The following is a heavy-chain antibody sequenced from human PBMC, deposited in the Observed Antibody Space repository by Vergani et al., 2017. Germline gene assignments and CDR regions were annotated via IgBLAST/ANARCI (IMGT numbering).Heavy chain of an antibody. Sequence: QVQLQESGPGLVKPSQTLSLTCTVSGGSISSGGYYWSWIRQHPGKGLEWIGYIYYSGSTNYNPSLKSRVTISVDTSKNQFSLKLSSVTAADTAVYYCARGFPSYYDFWSGYPSYYMDVWGKGTTVTVSS. CDR2: IYYSGST. J-gene: IGHJ6*03. D-gene: IGHD3-3*01. CDR1: GGSISSGGYY. CDR3: ARGFPSYYDFWSGYPSYYMDV. V-gene: IGHV4-31*03.